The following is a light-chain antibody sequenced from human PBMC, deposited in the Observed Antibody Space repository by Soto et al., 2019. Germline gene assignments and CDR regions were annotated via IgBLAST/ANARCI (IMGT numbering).Light chain of an antibody. V-gene: IGLV2-14*01. CDR3: SSYTGNSRAV. Sequence: QSALTQPASVSGSPGQSITISCTGTSSDVGGYNYVSWYQQHPGKAPQLMIYDVSNRPSGVSNRFSGSKSGNTASLTISGLQAEDEADYYCSSYTGNSRAVCGGGAQLAVL. CDR1: SSDVGGYNY. J-gene: IGLJ7*01. CDR2: DVS.